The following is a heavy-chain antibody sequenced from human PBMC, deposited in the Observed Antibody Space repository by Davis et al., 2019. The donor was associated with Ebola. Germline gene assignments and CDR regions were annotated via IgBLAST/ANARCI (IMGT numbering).Heavy chain of an antibody. J-gene: IGHJ5*02. V-gene: IGHV3-73*01. CDR1: GFTFSGSA. Sequence: GESLKISCAASGFTFSGSAMHWVRQASGKGLEWVGRIRSKANSYATAYAASVKGRFTISRDDSKNTAYLQMNSLKTEDTAVYYCTRPDYSSSFDPWGQGTLVTVSS. CDR3: TRPDYSSSFDP. D-gene: IGHD4-11*01. CDR2: IRSKANSYAT.